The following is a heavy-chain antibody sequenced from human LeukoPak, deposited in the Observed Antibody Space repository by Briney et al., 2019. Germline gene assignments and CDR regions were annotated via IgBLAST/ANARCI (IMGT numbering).Heavy chain of an antibody. V-gene: IGHV3-74*01. CDR3: ARDVPSGSYGY. J-gene: IGHJ4*02. D-gene: IGHD1-26*01. CDR2: INSDGSST. CDR1: GFTFSSYW. Sequence: GGSLRLSCAASGFTFSSYWMHWVRQAPGKGLVWVSRINSDGSSTSYADSVKGRFTIPRDNAKNTLYLQMNSLRAEDTAVYYCARDVPSGSYGYWGQGTLVTVSS.